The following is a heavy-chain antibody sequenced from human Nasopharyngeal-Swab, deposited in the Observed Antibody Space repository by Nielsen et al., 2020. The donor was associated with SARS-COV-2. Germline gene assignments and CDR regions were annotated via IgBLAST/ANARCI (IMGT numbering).Heavy chain of an antibody. Sequence: GSLRLSCTVSGGSISSYYWSWIRQPPGKGLEGIGYIYYSGSTNYNPSLKSRVTISVDTSKNQFSLKLSSVTAADTAVYYCARAYSSSWYPGYYYYGMDVWGQGTTVTVSS. D-gene: IGHD6-13*01. J-gene: IGHJ6*02. V-gene: IGHV4-59*01. CDR2: IYYSGST. CDR3: ARAYSSSWYPGYYYYGMDV. CDR1: GGSISSYY.